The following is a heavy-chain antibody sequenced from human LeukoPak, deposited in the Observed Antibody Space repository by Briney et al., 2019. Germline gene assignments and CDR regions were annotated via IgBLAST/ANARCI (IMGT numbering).Heavy chain of an antibody. CDR3: AGVTREVVDY. J-gene: IGHJ4*02. V-gene: IGHV4-59*12. Sequence: SETLSLTRTVSGGSISSYYWSWIRQPPGKGLEWIGSTYYSGSTNYNPSLKSRATIPVATTKNQFSLNLSSVTAAATAGHYCAGVTREVVDYWDQGTLVTVSS. D-gene: IGHD2-15*01. CDR2: TYYSGST. CDR1: GGSISSYY.